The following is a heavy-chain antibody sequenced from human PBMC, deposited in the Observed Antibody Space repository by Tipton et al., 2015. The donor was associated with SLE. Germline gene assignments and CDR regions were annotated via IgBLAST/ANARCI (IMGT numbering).Heavy chain of an antibody. V-gene: IGHV4-39*07. CDR2: ISYSGAT. CDR3: ARQSHDVPHTAAFDY. CDR1: GGSITTRSYY. J-gene: IGHJ4*02. D-gene: IGHD1-1*01. Sequence: TLSLTCIVSGGSITTRSYYWGWIRQPPGKGLEWIASISYSGATYYNPSLKSRVIISLDTSRNHFSLKLTSVTAADTAIYYCARQSHDVPHTAAFDYWGQGTLVTVSS.